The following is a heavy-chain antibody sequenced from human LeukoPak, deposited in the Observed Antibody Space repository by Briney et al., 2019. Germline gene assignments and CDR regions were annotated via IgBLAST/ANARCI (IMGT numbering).Heavy chain of an antibody. Sequence: ASVKVSCKASGYTFTGYYMHWVRQAPGQGLEWMGWINPNSGGTNYAQKFQGRVTMTRDTSISTAYMELRRLRSDDTAVYYCAKSRWLQIDAYDIWGHGTMVTVSS. CDR3: AKSRWLQIDAYDI. J-gene: IGHJ3*02. V-gene: IGHV1-2*02. CDR2: INPNSGGT. D-gene: IGHD5-24*01. CDR1: GYTFTGYY.